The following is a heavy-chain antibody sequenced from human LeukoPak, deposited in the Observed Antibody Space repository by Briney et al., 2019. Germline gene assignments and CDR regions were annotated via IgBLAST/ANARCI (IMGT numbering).Heavy chain of an antibody. D-gene: IGHD3-9*01. CDR2: IKSKTDGGTT. J-gene: IGHJ4*02. Sequence: GALRLSCAASGFTFSSYGMSWVRQAPGKGLEWVGRIKSKTDGGTTDYAAPVKGRFTISRDDSKNTLYLQMNSLKTEDTAVYYCTTVTHYDILTGYSDWGQGTLVTVSS. CDR3: TTVTHYDILTGYSD. V-gene: IGHV3-15*01. CDR1: GFTFSSYG.